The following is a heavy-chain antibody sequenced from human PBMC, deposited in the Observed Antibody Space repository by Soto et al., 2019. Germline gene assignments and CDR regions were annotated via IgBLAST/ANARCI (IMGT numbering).Heavy chain of an antibody. CDR1: GFTFSDHY. V-gene: IGHV3-72*01. Sequence: EVQLVESGGGLVQPGGCLRLSCAASGFTFSDHYMDWVRQAPGKGLEWVARTRNRANSYTTEYAASVKGRFTISRDNSKDSLYLQMNSVETEDTAVYYCTRSSGSYWYFDLWGRGTLVTVSS. D-gene: IGHD1-26*01. CDR2: TRNRANSYTT. J-gene: IGHJ2*01. CDR3: TRSSGSYWYFDL.